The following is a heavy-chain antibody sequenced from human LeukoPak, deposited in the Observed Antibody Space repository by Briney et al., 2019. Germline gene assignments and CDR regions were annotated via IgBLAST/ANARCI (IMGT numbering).Heavy chain of an antibody. V-gene: IGHV3-30*03. CDR3: AREHSYGGFFDD. D-gene: IGHD5-18*01. Sequence: GGSLRLSCAASGFTFSSYGMHWVRQAPGKGLEWVAVISYDGSNKYYADSVKGRFTISRDNSKNTLYLQMNSLRAEDTAVYYCAREHSYGGFFDDWGQGTLVTVSS. CDR2: ISYDGSNK. CDR1: GFTFSSYG. J-gene: IGHJ4*02.